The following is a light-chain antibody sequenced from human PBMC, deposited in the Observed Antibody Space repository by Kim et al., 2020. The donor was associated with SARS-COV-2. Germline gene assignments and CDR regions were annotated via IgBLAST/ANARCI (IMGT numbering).Light chain of an antibody. CDR2: VNSDGSH. CDR3: QTWGPGIRV. J-gene: IGLJ3*02. Sequence: QLVLTQSPSASASLGASVKLTCTLGIGRSIYAVAWHQQRAEKGPRYLMKVNSDGSHNKGDGIPDRFSGSASGAERYLTISSLQSEDEADYYCQTWGPGIRVFGGGTQLTVL. V-gene: IGLV4-69*01. CDR1: IGRSIYA.